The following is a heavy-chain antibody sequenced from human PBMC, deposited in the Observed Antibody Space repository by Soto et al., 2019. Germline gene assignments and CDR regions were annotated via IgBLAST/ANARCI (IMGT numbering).Heavy chain of an antibody. CDR3: ARVDPRGVAVVRDY. CDR1: GNTFASHG. Sequence: QVQLVQSGPEVKKPGASVKVSCKASGNTFASHGFSWVRQAPGQGLEWMVWISGFNGQTNYALKFQGRFTLTTDTSTGSAFMAFWSLRTDDTAVYFCARVDPRGVAVVRDYWGKGTLVTVSS. D-gene: IGHD3-10*01. CDR2: ISGFNGQT. V-gene: IGHV1-18*01. J-gene: IGHJ4*02.